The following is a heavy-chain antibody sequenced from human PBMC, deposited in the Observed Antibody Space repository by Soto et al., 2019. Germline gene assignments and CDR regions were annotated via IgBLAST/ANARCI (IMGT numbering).Heavy chain of an antibody. D-gene: IGHD6-25*01. CDR1: GGSMSSRTYT. CDR2: IYYGGNT. J-gene: IGHJ4*02. Sequence: PSETLSLTCAVSGGSMSSRTYTWSWIRQPPGKGLEWIGSIYYGGNTYYKPSLKSRVTISVDSSKNQLSLRLTSVTAADTAVYYCARSLSQRRCLENGYDYWGQGIRVTVSS. CDR3: ARSLSQRRCLENGYDY. V-gene: IGHV4-39*01.